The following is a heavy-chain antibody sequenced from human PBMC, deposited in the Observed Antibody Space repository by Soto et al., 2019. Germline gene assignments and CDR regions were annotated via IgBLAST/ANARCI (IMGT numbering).Heavy chain of an antibody. Sequence: ASVKVSCKTSGYTFTSYAMHWVRQAPGQRLEWMGWINAGNGNTKYSQKFQGRVTITRDTSASTAYMELSSLRSEDTAVYYCARDRSQWLVPEAFDYWGQGTLVTVSS. V-gene: IGHV1-3*01. CDR2: INAGNGNT. CDR3: ARDRSQWLVPEAFDY. D-gene: IGHD6-19*01. CDR1: GYTFTSYA. J-gene: IGHJ4*02.